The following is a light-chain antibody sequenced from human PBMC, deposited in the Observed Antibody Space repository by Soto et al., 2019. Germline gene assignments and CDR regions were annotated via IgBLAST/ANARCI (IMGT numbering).Light chain of an antibody. CDR3: QQCDSAPWT. J-gene: IGKJ1*01. V-gene: IGKV3-20*01. CDR1: QSLSSNY. Sequence: EIVLTQSPATLSLSPGERATLSCRASQSLSSNYLAWYQQKPGQAPRLLIYGASSRATGIPDRCSGSGSGTDFTLIISRLEHEDFAVFYCQQCDSAPWTFGQATQVDIK. CDR2: GAS.